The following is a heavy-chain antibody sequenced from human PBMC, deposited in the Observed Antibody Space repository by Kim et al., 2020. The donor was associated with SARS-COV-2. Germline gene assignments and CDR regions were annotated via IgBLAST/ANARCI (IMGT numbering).Heavy chain of an antibody. V-gene: IGHV1-46*01. CDR1: GYTFTSYY. CDR2: INPSGGST. Sequence: ASVKVSCKASGYTFTSYYMHWVRQAPGQGLEWMGIINPSGGSTSYAQKFQGRVTMTRDTSTSTVYMELSSLRSEDTAVYYCAREPRYDFWSGYPENNWFDPWGQGTLVTVSS. CDR3: AREPRYDFWSGYPENNWFDP. J-gene: IGHJ5*02. D-gene: IGHD3-3*01.